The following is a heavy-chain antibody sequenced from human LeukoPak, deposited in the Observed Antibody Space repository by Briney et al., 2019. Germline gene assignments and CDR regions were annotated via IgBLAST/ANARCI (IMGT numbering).Heavy chain of an antibody. J-gene: IGHJ6*04. CDR1: GVTFSSYE. Sequence: PGGSLRLSCAAFGVTFSSYEMNWVRQAPGKGLEWVSYISSSGSTIYYADSVKGRFTISRDNAKNSLYLQMNSLRAEDTAVYYCAELGITMIGGVWGKGTTVTISS. CDR3: AELGITMIGGV. CDR2: ISSSGSTI. D-gene: IGHD3-10*02. V-gene: IGHV3-48*03.